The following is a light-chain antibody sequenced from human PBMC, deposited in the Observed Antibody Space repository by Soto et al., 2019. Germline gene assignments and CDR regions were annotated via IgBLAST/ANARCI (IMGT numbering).Light chain of an antibody. CDR1: KNDIGVYDF. CDR2: EVV. J-gene: IGLJ7*01. Sequence: QSALTQPPSASGSPGQSVTISCTGTKNDIGVYDFVSWYQHHPGKAPRLIIYEVVQRPSGVPDRFSGSKSGNTASLTVSGLQAADEADYFCKSYAGSNTYVFGIGTQLTVL. V-gene: IGLV2-8*01. CDR3: KSYAGSNTYV.